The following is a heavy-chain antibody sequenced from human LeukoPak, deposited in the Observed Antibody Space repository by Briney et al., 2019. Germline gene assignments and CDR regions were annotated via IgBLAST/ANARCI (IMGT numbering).Heavy chain of an antibody. Sequence: GASVKVSCKASGGTFSSYAISWVRQAPGQGLEWMGGIIPIFGTANYAQKFQGRVTITADESTSTAYMELSSLRSEDTAVYYCARDDGGGYCSSTSCYGSYYYYMDVWGKGTTVTVSS. D-gene: IGHD2-2*01. CDR2: IIPIFGTA. CDR3: ARDDGGGYCSSTSCYGSYYYYMDV. J-gene: IGHJ6*03. CDR1: GGTFSSYA. V-gene: IGHV1-69*01.